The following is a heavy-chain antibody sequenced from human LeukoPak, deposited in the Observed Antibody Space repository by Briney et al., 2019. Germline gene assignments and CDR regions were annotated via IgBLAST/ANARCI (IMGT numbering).Heavy chain of an antibody. Sequence: ASVKVSCKASGYTFTRYYMHWVRQAPGQGLEWMGWINPNSGGTNFAQKFQGRVTITRDTSISKAYMEKRRLRSDDTGVYYCARVVNYYYGMDVWGQGTTVTVSS. CDR2: INPNSGGT. V-gene: IGHV1-2*02. J-gene: IGHJ6*02. D-gene: IGHD2-2*01. CDR1: GYTFTRYY. CDR3: ARVVNYYYGMDV.